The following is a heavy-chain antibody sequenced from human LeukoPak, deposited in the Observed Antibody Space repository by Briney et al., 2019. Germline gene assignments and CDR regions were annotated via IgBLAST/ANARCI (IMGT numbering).Heavy chain of an antibody. J-gene: IGHJ4*02. Sequence: GRSLRLSCGASGFSFTDYTFNWVRQAPGKGLQWVSSISTSSTLIYYADSVKGRFTVSRDNAKNSLYLQMNSLRVDDTAVYYCARESRAAIDYWGQGTLVTVSS. V-gene: IGHV3-21*01. CDR2: ISTSSTLI. CDR3: ARESRAAIDY. CDR1: GFSFTDYT. D-gene: IGHD2-15*01.